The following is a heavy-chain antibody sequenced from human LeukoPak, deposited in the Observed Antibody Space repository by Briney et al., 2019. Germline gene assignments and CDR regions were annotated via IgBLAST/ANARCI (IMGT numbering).Heavy chain of an antibody. D-gene: IGHD3-22*01. CDR1: GFTLSSYS. CDR2: ISSSSSYI. CDR3: ARVWDNYNSSVYPVFD. J-gene: IGHJ3*02. V-gene: IGHV3-21*01. Sequence: GGSLRLSCAASGFTLSSYSMNWVRQAPGKGLEWVSSISSSSSYIYYADSVKGRFTISRDNAKNSLYLQMNSLRAEDTAVYYCARVWDNYNSSVYPVFDIGAKGKRSP.